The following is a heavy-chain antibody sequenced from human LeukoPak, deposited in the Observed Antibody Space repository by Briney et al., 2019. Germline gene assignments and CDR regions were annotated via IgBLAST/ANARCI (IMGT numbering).Heavy chain of an antibody. CDR1: GGTFSSYA. Sequence: ASVKVSCKASGGTFSSYAISWVRQAPGQGLEWMGGIIPIFGTANYAQKFQGRVTITADESTSTAYMELSSLRSEDTAVYYCARERAAADFDYWGREPWSLSPQ. D-gene: IGHD6-13*01. J-gene: IGHJ4*02. CDR3: ARERAAADFDY. CDR2: IIPIFGTA. V-gene: IGHV1-69*13.